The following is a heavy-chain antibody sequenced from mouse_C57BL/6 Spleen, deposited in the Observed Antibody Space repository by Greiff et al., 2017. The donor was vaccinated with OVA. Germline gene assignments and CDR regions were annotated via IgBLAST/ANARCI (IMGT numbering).Heavy chain of an antibody. D-gene: IGHD2-2*01. CDR2: INPNYGTT. Sequence: VQLKQSGPELVKPGASVKISCKASGYSFTDYNMNWVKQSNGKSLEWIGVINPNYGTTSYNQKFKGKATLTVDQSSSTAYMQLNSLTSEDSAVYYSAREIWLRRDYAMDYWGQGTSVTVSS. CDR1: GYSFTDYN. J-gene: IGHJ4*01. CDR3: AREIWLRRDYAMDY. V-gene: IGHV1-39*01.